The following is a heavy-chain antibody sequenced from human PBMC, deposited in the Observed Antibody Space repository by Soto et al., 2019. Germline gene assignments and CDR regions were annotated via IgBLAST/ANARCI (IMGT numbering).Heavy chain of an antibody. V-gene: IGHV1-8*01. Sequence: QVQLVQSGAEVKKPGASVKLSCKASGYTFTSYDINWVRQATGQGLEWMGWMNPNSGNTGYAQKFQGRVTMTRNTATSTAYMYLSSLSLEDTAVYYCARGSSSHNYWGQGTLVTVSS. J-gene: IGHJ4*02. CDR2: MNPNSGNT. CDR1: GYTFTSYD. CDR3: ARGSSSHNY. D-gene: IGHD3-10*01.